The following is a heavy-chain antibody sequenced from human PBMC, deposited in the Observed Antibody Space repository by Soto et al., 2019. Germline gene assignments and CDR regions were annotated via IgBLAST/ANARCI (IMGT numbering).Heavy chain of an antibody. CDR1: GFTFNNYW. J-gene: IGHJ4*02. Sequence: PGGSLRLSCTASGFTFNNYWMSWVRQAPGKGLEWVANIKRDGSEKYYVDSVKGRFTISRDNAKNSLYLQMNSLRAEDTAVYYCARDGYDSSGFCPDYWGQGTLVTVSS. CDR3: ARDGYDSSGFCPDY. CDR2: IKRDGSEK. V-gene: IGHV3-7*01. D-gene: IGHD3-22*01.